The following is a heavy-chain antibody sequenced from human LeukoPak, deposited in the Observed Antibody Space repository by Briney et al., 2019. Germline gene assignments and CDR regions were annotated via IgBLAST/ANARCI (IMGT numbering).Heavy chain of an antibody. CDR2: IYYSGST. D-gene: IGHD2-15*01. J-gene: IGHJ3*02. CDR1: GGSISSGGYY. Sequence: SQTLSLTCTVSGGSISSGGYYWSWNRQHPGKGLEWIGYIYYSGSTYYNPSLKSRFTISVDTSKNQFSLKLSSVTAADTAVYYCARDPGDCSGGSCYSGAFDIWGQGTMVTVSS. CDR3: ARDPGDCSGGSCYSGAFDI. V-gene: IGHV4-31*03.